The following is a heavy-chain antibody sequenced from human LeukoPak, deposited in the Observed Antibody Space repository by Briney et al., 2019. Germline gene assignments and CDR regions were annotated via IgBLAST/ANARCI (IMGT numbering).Heavy chain of an antibody. CDR3: ARREPAAVRGGLDY. J-gene: IGHJ4*02. D-gene: IGHD2-2*02. Sequence: SETLSLTCTVSGASFSSGNYYWTWIRQHPGKGLEWIGYIYNSGNAYYNPSLKGRVTISVDTSKNQLSLMLTSVTDADTAVYYCARREPAAVRGGLDYWGQGTLVTVSS. CDR2: IYNSGNA. CDR1: GASFSSGNYY. V-gene: IGHV4-31*03.